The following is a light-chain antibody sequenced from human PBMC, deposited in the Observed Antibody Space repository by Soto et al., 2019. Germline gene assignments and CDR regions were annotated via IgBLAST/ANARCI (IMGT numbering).Light chain of an antibody. V-gene: IGKV1-39*01. CDR2: DAS. Sequence: DIQVNQSPSSLSASVGDRVTISCRASQSISGYLNWYQQKPGKAPNLLIFDASSLQSGVPSRFSGRGSGADFTLIISGLQAEDFATYYCLQHYSYPFTFGQGTRLEIK. CDR3: LQHYSYPFT. J-gene: IGKJ5*01. CDR1: QSISGY.